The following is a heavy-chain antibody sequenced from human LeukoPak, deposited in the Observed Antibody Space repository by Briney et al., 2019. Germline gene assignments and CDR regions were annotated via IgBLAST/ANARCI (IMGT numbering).Heavy chain of an antibody. CDR3: AREVVAGPYYYYMDV. CDR1: GGTFSSYA. J-gene: IGHJ6*03. Sequence: ASVKVSCKASGGTFSSYAISWVRQAPGQGLEWMGWIDTNTGNPTYAQGFTGRFVFSLDTSVSTAYLQISSLKAEDTAVYYCAREVVAGPYYYYMDVWGKGTTVTVSS. D-gene: IGHD2-15*01. V-gene: IGHV7-4-1*02. CDR2: IDTNTGNP.